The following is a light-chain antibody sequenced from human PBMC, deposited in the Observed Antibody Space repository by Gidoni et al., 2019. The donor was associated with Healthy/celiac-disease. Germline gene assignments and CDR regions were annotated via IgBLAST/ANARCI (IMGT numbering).Light chain of an antibody. CDR3: QQYYTTPQT. V-gene: IGKV4-1*01. CDR2: WAS. Sequence: DIVMTQSPDSLAVSLGERATINCKSSQSILYSSNNKNYLAWYQQKPGQPPNLLIYWASTRESGVPDRFSGSGSGTDFTLTISSLQAEDVAVYYCQQYYTTPQTFXXXTKLEIE. J-gene: IGKJ2*01. CDR1: QSILYSSNNKNY.